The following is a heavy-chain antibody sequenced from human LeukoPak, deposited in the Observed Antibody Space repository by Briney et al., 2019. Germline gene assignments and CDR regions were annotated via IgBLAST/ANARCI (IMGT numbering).Heavy chain of an antibody. CDR3: ARAYCSSTSCRLDY. CDR1: GFTFSSYW. J-gene: IGHJ4*02. Sequence: GGSLRLSCAASGFTFSSYWMHWVRQVPGKGLVWVSRINSDGSTTSYADSVKGRFPISRDNAKNTLYLQMNSLRAEDTAVYYCARAYCSSTSCRLDYWGQGTLVTVSS. CDR2: INSDGSTT. V-gene: IGHV3-74*01. D-gene: IGHD2-2*01.